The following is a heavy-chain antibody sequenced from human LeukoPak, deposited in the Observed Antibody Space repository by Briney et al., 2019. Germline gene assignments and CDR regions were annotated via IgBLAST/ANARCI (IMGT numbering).Heavy chain of an antibody. CDR1: GGSISSYY. J-gene: IGHJ4*02. CDR2: IYYSGST. V-gene: IGHV4-59*01. D-gene: IGHD2-15*01. CDR3: ARETPSGAGDY. Sequence: SETLSLTCTVSGGSISSYYWSWIRQPPGKGLEWIGYIYYSGSTNYNPSLKSRVTISVDTSKNQFSLKLSSVTAADTAVYYCARETPSGAGDYWGKGTLVTVSS.